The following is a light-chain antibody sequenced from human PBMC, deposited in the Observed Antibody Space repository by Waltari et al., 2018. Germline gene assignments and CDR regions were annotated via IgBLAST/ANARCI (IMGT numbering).Light chain of an antibody. V-gene: IGLV1-40*01. CDR3: QSYDSSLSSYV. CDR2: GNN. J-gene: IGLJ1*01. CDR1: SSNIGAGYD. Sequence: QSVLTQAPSVSGAPGQRVTISCTGISSNIGAGYDVHWYQQLPGTAPKLLIYGNNNRPSGVPDRFSGSKSGTSASLAITGLQAEDEADYYCQSYDSSLSSYVFGTGTKVTVL.